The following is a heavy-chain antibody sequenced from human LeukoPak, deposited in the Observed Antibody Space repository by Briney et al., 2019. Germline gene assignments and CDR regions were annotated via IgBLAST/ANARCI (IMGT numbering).Heavy chain of an antibody. CDR1: GYTFTGYG. CDR3: ARGYYGSGSSNWFDP. J-gene: IGHJ5*02. Sequence: ASVKVSCKASGYTFTGYGISWVRQAPGQGLEWMGWISAYNGNTNYAQKLQGRVTMTTDTSTSTAYMELRSLRSDDTAVYYCARGYYGSGSSNWFDPWGQGTLVTVSS. V-gene: IGHV1-18*01. D-gene: IGHD3-10*01. CDR2: ISAYNGNT.